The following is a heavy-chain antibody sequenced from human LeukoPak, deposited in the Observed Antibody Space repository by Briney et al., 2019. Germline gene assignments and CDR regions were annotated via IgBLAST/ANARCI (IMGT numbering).Heavy chain of an antibody. V-gene: IGHV1-46*01. D-gene: IGHD6-13*01. Sequence: ASVTVSFKASGYSFVSYYLHWVRQAPGQGLEWMGMIIPGGGGASYAQKFRGRVTMTTDMSTNSVNMELSSLTSEDTAVYYCARDGTWKYSSSWYTLEQWLVLSEQNYYFDYWGQGTLVTVSS. CDR3: ARDGTWKYSSSWYTLEQWLVLSEQNYYFDY. CDR2: IIPGGGGA. CDR1: GYSFVSYY. J-gene: IGHJ4*02.